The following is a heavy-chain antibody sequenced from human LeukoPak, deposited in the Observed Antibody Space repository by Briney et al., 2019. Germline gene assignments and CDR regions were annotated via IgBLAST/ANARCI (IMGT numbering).Heavy chain of an antibody. V-gene: IGHV3-21*01. CDR2: ISSSSSYI. CDR3: ARFIAAADAFDY. D-gene: IGHD6-13*01. CDR1: GFTFSSYS. J-gene: IGHJ4*02. Sequence: KLGGSLRLSCAASGFTFSSYSMNWVRQAPGKGLGWVSSISSSSSYIYYADSVKGRFTISRDNAKNSLYLQMNSLRAEDTAVYYCARFIAAADAFDYWGQGTLVTVSS.